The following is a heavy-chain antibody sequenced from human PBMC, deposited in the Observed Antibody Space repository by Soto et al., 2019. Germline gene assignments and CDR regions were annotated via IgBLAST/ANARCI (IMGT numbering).Heavy chain of an antibody. Sequence: QVQLVQSGAEVKKPGASVKVSCKASGYTFTSYDINWVRQATGQGLEWMGWMNPNSGNTGYAQKFQGRVTMTRNTSISTAYMELSSLRSEDTAAYYCARGGAVTPLDYYYGMDVWGQGTTVTVSS. CDR3: ARGGAVTPLDYYYGMDV. CDR2: MNPNSGNT. CDR1: GYTFTSYD. V-gene: IGHV1-8*01. J-gene: IGHJ6*02. D-gene: IGHD4-4*01.